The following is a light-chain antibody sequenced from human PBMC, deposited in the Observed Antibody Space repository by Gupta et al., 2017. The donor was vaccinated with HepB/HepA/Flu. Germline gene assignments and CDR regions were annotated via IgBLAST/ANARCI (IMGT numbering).Light chain of an antibody. J-gene: IGKJ1*01. CDR3: QQRSNWPWT. Sequence: EIVLTQSPAALSSSPGERATLSCRASQSVSSYLAWYQQKPAQAPRLLIYDASNRATGIPARFSGSGSGTDFTLTISSLEPEDFAVYYCQQRSNWPWTFGQGTKVEIK. V-gene: IGKV3-11*01. CDR2: DAS. CDR1: QSVSSY.